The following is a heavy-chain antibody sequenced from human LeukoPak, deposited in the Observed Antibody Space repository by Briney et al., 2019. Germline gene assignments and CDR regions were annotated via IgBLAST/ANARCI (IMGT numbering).Heavy chain of an antibody. Sequence: PGGSLRLSCAASGFTFSSYSMNWVRQAPGKGLEWVSSISSSSSYIYYADSVKGRFTISRDNAKNSLYLQMNSLRAEDTAVYYCARGYSGCLTHFDYWGQGTLVTVSS. J-gene: IGHJ4*02. D-gene: IGHD1-26*01. CDR3: ARGYSGCLTHFDY. CDR1: GFTFSSYS. CDR2: ISSSSSYI. V-gene: IGHV3-21*01.